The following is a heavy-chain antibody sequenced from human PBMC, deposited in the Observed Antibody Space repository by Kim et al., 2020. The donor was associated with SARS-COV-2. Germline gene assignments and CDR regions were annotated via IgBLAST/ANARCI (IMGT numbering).Heavy chain of an antibody. J-gene: IGHJ6*02. CDR1: GGSISSSSYY. CDR2: IYYSGST. Sequence: SETLSLTCTVSGGSISSSSYYWGWIRQPPGKGLEWIGSIYYSGSTYYNPSLKSRVTISVDTSKNQFSLKLSSVTAADTAVYYCARAVGATSTYYYYYGMDVWGQGTTVTVSS. CDR3: ARAVGATSTYYYYYGMDV. V-gene: IGHV4-39*07. D-gene: IGHD1-26*01.